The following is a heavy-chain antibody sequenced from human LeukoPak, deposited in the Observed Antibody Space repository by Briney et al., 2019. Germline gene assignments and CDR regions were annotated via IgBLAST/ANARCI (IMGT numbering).Heavy chain of an antibody. CDR1: GFTFSSYG. CDR3: ARGYGDYGSYFDY. Sequence: GGSLRLSCAASGFTFSSYGMHWVRQAPGKGLEWVAVIWYDGSNKYYADSVKGPFTISRDNSKNTLYLQMNSLRAEDTAVYYCARGYGDYGSYFDYWGQGTLVTVSS. J-gene: IGHJ4*02. CDR2: IWYDGSNK. D-gene: IGHD4-17*01. V-gene: IGHV3-33*01.